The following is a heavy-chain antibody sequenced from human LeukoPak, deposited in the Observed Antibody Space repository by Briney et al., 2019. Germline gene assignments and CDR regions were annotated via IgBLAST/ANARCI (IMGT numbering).Heavy chain of an antibody. CDR3: ARYGDYDDYVINYFYNGMYG. CDR1: GYTSSSYR. D-gene: IGHD4-17*01. J-gene: IGHJ6*01. V-gene: IGHV5-51*01. Sequence: GESLMFCCKASGYTSSSYRIAWVRQMPGKGLEWMGIIYPGDSDTRSSPPFQGQVTISADKSISTAYLQWGSLKASDTAMYYCARYGDYDDYVINYFYNGMYGWGEGRTVSVSS. CDR2: IYPGDSDT.